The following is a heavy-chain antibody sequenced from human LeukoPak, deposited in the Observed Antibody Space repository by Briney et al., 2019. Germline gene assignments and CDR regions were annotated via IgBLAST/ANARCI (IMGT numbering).Heavy chain of an antibody. Sequence: SETLSLTCTVSGASISSSAYYWGWIRQPPGKGLEWLGSIGGSNYYRGSTYYNPSLKSRVTIHVDTSKDQLSLKLSSVTAADTAVYYCARLETSVTEHNWFDPWGQGTLVTVSS. CDR1: GASISSSAYY. J-gene: IGHJ5*02. V-gene: IGHV4-39*01. D-gene: IGHD2-21*02. CDR3: ARLETSVTEHNWFDP. CDR2: IGGSNYYRGST.